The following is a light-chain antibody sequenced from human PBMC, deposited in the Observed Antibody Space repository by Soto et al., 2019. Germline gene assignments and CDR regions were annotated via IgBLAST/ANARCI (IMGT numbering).Light chain of an antibody. CDR1: SGDVGGYYY. V-gene: IGLV1-51*01. CDR2: DNN. CDR3: GTRDSSRTGYV. J-gene: IGLJ1*01. Sequence: QSALTQPASVSGSPGQSITISCTGTSGDVGGYYYVSWYQQLPGTAPELLIYDNNKRPSGIPDRFSGSKSGTSATLVITGLQTGDEADYYCGTRDSSRTGYVFGTGTKLTVL.